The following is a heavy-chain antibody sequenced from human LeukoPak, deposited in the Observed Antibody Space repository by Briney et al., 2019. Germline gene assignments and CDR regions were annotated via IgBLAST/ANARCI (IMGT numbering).Heavy chain of an antibody. CDR2: ISAYNGNT. Sequence: ASVKVSCKASGYTFTSYYMHWVRQAPGQGLEWMGWISAYNGNTNYAQKLQGRVTMTTDTSTSTAYMELRSLRSDDTAVYYCARGGHRYSGSPIDYWGQGTLVTVSS. V-gene: IGHV1-18*04. CDR3: ARGGHRYSGSPIDY. J-gene: IGHJ4*02. D-gene: IGHD1-26*01. CDR1: GYTFTSYY.